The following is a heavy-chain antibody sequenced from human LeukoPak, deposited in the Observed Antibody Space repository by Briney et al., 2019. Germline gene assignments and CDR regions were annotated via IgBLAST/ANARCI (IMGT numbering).Heavy chain of an antibody. CDR3: ARRGEWELLETYFDY. V-gene: IGHV3-21*01. CDR1: GFTFSSYS. D-gene: IGHD1-26*01. CDR2: ISSSSSYI. Sequence: GGSLRLSCAASGFTFSSYSMNWVRQAPGKGREWVSSISSSSSYIYYADSVKGRFTFSRDNAKNTLYLQMNSLRAEDTAVYYCARRGEWELLETYFDYWGQGTLVTVSS. J-gene: IGHJ4*02.